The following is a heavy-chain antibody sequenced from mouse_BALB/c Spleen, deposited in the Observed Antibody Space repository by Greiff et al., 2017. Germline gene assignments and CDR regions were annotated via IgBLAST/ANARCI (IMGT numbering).Heavy chain of an antibody. J-gene: IGHJ3*01. V-gene: IGHV2-9*02. D-gene: IGHD2-14*01. CDR2: IWAGGST. CDR1: GFSLTSYG. Sequence: VKLMESGPGLVAPSQSLSITCTVSGFSLTSYGVHWVRQPPGKGLEWLGVIWAGGSTNYNSALMSRLSISKDNSKSQVFLKMNSLQTDDTAMYYCARDRYDAWFAYWGQGTLVTVSA. CDR3: ARDRYDAWFAY.